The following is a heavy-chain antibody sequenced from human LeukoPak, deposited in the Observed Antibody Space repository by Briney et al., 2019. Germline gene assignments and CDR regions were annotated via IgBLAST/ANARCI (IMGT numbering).Heavy chain of an antibody. J-gene: IGHJ4*02. Sequence: SSVKVSCKASGGTFSSYAISWVRQAPGQGLEWMGGIIPIFGTANYAQKFQGRVTITADESTSTAYMELSSLRSEDTAVYYCAVTYYYDSSGYYYFYYWGQGTLVTVSS. D-gene: IGHD3-22*01. CDR3: AVTYYYDSSGYYYFYY. CDR2: IIPIFGTA. CDR1: GGTFSSYA. V-gene: IGHV1-69*13.